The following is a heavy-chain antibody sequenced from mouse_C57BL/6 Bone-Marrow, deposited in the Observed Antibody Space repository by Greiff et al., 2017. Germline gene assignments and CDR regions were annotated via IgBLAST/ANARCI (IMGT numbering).Heavy chain of an antibody. V-gene: IGHV14-4*01. CDR1: GFNIKDDY. J-gene: IGHJ3*01. D-gene: IGHD2-3*01. CDR3: TTDDGYCSWFAY. CDR2: IDPENGDT. Sequence: VQLQQSGAELVRPGASVKLSCTASGFNIKDDYMHWVKQRPEQGLEWIGWIDPENGDTEYASKFKGKATLTADTSSNTAYLQLSSLTSEDTAVYYCTTDDGYCSWFAYWGQGTLVTVSA.